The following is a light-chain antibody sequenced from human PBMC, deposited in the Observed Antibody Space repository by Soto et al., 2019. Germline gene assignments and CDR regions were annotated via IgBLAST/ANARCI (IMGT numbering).Light chain of an antibody. V-gene: IGKV3-15*01. CDR3: QHYNNWPPWT. Sequence: EMVMTQSPVTLSVSPGERATLSCRASQSVSSNLAWYQHKPGQAPRLLIYGASTRATGVPARFSGSGSGTEFTLTISSLQSEDFAVYYCQHYNNWPPWTFDQGTKVEIK. CDR1: QSVSSN. CDR2: GAS. J-gene: IGKJ1*01.